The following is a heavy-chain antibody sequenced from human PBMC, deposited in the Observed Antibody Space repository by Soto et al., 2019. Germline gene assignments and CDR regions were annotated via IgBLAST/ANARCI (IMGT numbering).Heavy chain of an antibody. CDR1: GFTFSSYA. Sequence: QVQLVESGGGVVQPGRSLRLSCAASGFTFSSYAMHWVRQAPGKGLEWVAVISYDGSNKYYADSVKGRFTISRDNSKNTLYLQMNSLRAEDTAVYYCASLKAAAGTTDAVGTATEDYWGQGTLVTVSS. CDR3: ASLKAAAGTTDAVGTATEDY. CDR2: ISYDGSNK. V-gene: IGHV3-30-3*01. J-gene: IGHJ4*02. D-gene: IGHD6-13*01.